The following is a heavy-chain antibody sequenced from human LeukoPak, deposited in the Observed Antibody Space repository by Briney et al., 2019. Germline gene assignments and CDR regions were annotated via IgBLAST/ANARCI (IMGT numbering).Heavy chain of an antibody. V-gene: IGHV4-4*02. CDR1: GDSISSPKW. J-gene: IGHJ4*02. Sequence: SGTLSLTCAVSGDSISSPKWWSWVRQPPGKGLEWIGEVYHSGSANYNPSVKSRVTISVDKSKNQFSLRLTSATAADMAVYYCARDLRGIVAPPRWGQGTLVSVSS. CDR2: VYHSGSA. D-gene: IGHD2-15*01. CDR3: ARDLRGIVAPPR.